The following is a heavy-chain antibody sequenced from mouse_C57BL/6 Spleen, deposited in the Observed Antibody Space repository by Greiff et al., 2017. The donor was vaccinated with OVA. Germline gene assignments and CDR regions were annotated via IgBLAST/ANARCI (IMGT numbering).Heavy chain of an antibody. J-gene: IGHJ3*01. D-gene: IGHD1-1*01. CDR1: GYTFTSYW. CDR2: IYPGSGST. Sequence: QVQLQQPGAELVKPGASVKMSCKASGYTFTSYWITWVKQRPGQGLEWIGDIYPGSGSTNYNEKFKSKATLTVDTSSSTAYMQLSSLTSEDSAVYYCASHYYGSSWFFAYWGQGTLVTVSA. V-gene: IGHV1-55*01. CDR3: ASHYYGSSWFFAY.